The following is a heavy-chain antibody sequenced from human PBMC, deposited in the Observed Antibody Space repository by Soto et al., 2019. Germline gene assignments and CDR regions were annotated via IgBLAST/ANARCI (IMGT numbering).Heavy chain of an antibody. CDR2: IYSGGST. Sequence: EVQLVESGGGLIQPGGSLRLSCAASGFTVSSNYMSWVRQAPGKGLEWVAVIYSGGSTYYAESSKGRFTISRENSKNKLYLQMNSLRAEDTAVYYSARGYVAAAGEEIDCWGPGTLVTVS. CDR3: ARGYVAAAGEEIDC. D-gene: IGHD6-13*01. CDR1: GFTVSSNY. V-gene: IGHV3-53*01. J-gene: IGHJ4*02.